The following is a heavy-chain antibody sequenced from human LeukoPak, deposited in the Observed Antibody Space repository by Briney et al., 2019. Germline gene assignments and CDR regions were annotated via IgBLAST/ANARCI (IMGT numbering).Heavy chain of an antibody. Sequence: ASVKVSCKASGYTFTSYGISWVRQAPGQGLEWMGWISAYNGNTYYAQKLQGRVTMTTDTSTSTAYMELRSLRSDDTAVYYCARVWMVATQDWFDPWGQGTLVTVSS. D-gene: IGHD5-12*01. CDR2: ISAYNGNT. CDR1: GYTFTSYG. J-gene: IGHJ5*02. V-gene: IGHV1-18*01. CDR3: ARVWMVATQDWFDP.